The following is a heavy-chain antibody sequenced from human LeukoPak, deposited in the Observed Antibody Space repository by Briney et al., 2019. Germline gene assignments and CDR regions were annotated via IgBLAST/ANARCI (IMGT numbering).Heavy chain of an antibody. V-gene: IGHV3-23*01. Sequence: GGSLRLSCAASGFTFSSYAMSWVRQAPGKGLDWVSAISVSGGSTYYADSVKGRFTIPRDNAKNSLYLQMSSLRAEDTAVYYCATNILVRDIINWFDPWGQGTLVTVSS. J-gene: IGHJ5*02. D-gene: IGHD3-10*01. CDR3: ATNILVRDIINWFDP. CDR1: GFTFSSYA. CDR2: ISVSGGST.